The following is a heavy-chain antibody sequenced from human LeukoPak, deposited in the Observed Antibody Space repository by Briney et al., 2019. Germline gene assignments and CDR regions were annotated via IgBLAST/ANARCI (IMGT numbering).Heavy chain of an antibody. J-gene: IGHJ4*02. CDR1: GYTLTELS. CDR2: FDPEDGET. D-gene: IGHD3-3*01. V-gene: IGHV1-24*01. CDR3: ATAIFGVVTKPYYFDY. Sequence: ASVKVSCKVSGYTLTELSVHWVRQAPGKGLEWMGGFDPEDGETIYAQKFQGRVTMTEDTSTDTAYMELSSLRSEDTAVYYCATAIFGVVTKPYYFDYWGQGTLVTVSS.